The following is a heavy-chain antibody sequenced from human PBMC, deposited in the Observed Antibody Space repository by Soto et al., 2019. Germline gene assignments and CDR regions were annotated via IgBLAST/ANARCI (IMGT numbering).Heavy chain of an antibody. J-gene: IGHJ4*02. Sequence: PGGSLRLSCAASGFTFSSYGMHWVRQAPGKGLEWVAVIWYDGSNKYYADSVKGRFTISRDNSKNTLYLQMNSLRAEDTAVYYCARDIDSSIGLDYWGQGTLVTVSS. CDR2: IWYDGSNK. CDR3: ARDIDSSIGLDY. V-gene: IGHV3-33*01. D-gene: IGHD3-22*01. CDR1: GFTFSSYG.